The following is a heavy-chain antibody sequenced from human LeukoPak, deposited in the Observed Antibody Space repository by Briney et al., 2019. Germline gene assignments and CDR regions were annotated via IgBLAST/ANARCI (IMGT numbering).Heavy chain of an antibody. Sequence: GASVKVSCKASGYTFTGYYMHWVRQAPGQGLEWMGWINPNSGGTNYAQKFQGRVTMTRDTSTSTAYMELSRLRSDDTAVYYCARVQWSQPHPDVWGKGTTVTVSS. J-gene: IGHJ6*04. D-gene: IGHD3-10*01. CDR1: GYTFTGYY. V-gene: IGHV1-2*02. CDR2: INPNSGGT. CDR3: ARVQWSQPHPDV.